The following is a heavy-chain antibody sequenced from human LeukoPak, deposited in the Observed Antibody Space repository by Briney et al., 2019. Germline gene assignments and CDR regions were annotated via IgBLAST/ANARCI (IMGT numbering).Heavy chain of an antibody. Sequence: GGSLTLLCGASGFPFQKYVMMGLGQAPGKGLEWVSYISSSGSTIHYADSVKGRFTISRDNAKNSLYLQMNSLRAEDTAGYYFTRGCRELRVFDIWGQGTMVTVSS. CDR2: ISSSGSTI. J-gene: IGHJ3*02. CDR3: TRGCRELRVFDI. CDR1: GFPFQKYV. D-gene: IGHD1-26*01. V-gene: IGHV3-48*03.